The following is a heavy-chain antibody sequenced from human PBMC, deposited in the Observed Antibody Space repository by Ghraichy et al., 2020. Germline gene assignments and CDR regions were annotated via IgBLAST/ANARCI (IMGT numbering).Heavy chain of an antibody. D-gene: IGHD1-26*01. J-gene: IGHJ6*02. CDR3: ATDPLGAGPDRHYYYYYGMDV. CDR2: FDPEDGET. V-gene: IGHV1-24*01. Sequence: ASVKVSCKVSGYTLTELSMHWVRQAPGKGLEWMGGFDPEDGETIYAQKFQGRVTMTEDTSTDTAYMELSSLRSEDTAVYYCATDPLGAGPDRHYYYYYGMDVWGQGTTVTVSS. CDR1: GYTLTELS.